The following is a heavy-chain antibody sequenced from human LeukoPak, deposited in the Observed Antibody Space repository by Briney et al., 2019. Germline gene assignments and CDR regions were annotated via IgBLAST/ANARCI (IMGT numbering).Heavy chain of an antibody. CDR1: GGSITNNNYY. CDR3: AGLFVGEYYGSRYYFDD. V-gene: IGHV4-39*02. CDR2: LFYGGSI. Sequence: SVTLSLTCTVSGGSITNNNYYWGWLRQPPEKGLEWIWTLFYGGSISYNPSLKSRVTISEDTTKNHLSLKLNSVTDADTAVYFCAGLFVGEYYGSRYYFDDWGQGTLVTVTS. D-gene: IGHD3-10*01. J-gene: IGHJ4*02.